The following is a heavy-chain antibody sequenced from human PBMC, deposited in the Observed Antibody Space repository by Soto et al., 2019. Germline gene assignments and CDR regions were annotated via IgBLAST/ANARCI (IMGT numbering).Heavy chain of an antibody. Sequence: PSETLSLTCTVSGGSISSYYWSWIRQPPGKGLEWIGYIYYSGSTNYNPSLKSRVTISVDTSKNQFSLKLSSVTAADTAVYYCARGYDILTGYYGGVLSYFDYWGQGTLVTVS. V-gene: IGHV4-59*01. CDR1: GGSISSYY. CDR3: ARGYDILTGYYGGVLSYFDY. CDR2: IYYSGST. D-gene: IGHD3-9*01. J-gene: IGHJ4*02.